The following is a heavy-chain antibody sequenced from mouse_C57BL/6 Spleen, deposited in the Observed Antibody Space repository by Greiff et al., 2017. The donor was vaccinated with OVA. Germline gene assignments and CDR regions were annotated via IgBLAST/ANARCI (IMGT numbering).Heavy chain of an antibody. Sequence: VKLQQSGAELARPGASVKLSCKASGYTFTSYGISWVKQRTGQGLEWIGEIYPRSGNTYYNEKFKGKATLTADKSSSTAYMELRSLTSEDSAVYFCARASYDYDERGYFDYWGQGTTLTVSS. CDR3: ARASYDYDERGYFDY. V-gene: IGHV1-81*01. CDR1: GYTFTSYG. D-gene: IGHD2-4*01. CDR2: IYPRSGNT. J-gene: IGHJ2*01.